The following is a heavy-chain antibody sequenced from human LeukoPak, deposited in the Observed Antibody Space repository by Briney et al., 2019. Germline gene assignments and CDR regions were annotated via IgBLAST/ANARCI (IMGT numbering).Heavy chain of an antibody. CDR2: IYHSGST. CDR3: ARGRCRVVPAASKKLGCYYYYMDV. J-gene: IGHJ6*03. CDR1: GGSISSSSYY. Sequence: SETLSLTCTVSGGSISSSSYYWGLIRQPPGKGLEWIGSIYHSGSTYYNPSLKSRVTISVDTSKNQFSLKLSSVTAADTAVYYCARGRCRVVPAASKKLGCYYYYMDVWGKGTTVTVSS. V-gene: IGHV4-39*07. D-gene: IGHD2-2*01.